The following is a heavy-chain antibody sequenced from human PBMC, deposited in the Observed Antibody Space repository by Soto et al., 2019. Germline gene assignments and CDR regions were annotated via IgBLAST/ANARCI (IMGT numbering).Heavy chain of an antibody. Sequence: QVQLQESGPGLVKPSETLSLTCTVSGGSISSYYWSWIRQPPGKGLEWIGYIYYSGSTNYNPSLKSRVTISVDTSKNQFSLKLSSVTAADTAVYYCARRSYSSSSLGGKDYYYYYMDVWGKGTTVTVSS. CDR2: IYYSGST. J-gene: IGHJ6*03. D-gene: IGHD6-6*01. V-gene: IGHV4-59*01. CDR1: GGSISSYY. CDR3: ARRSYSSSSLGGKDYYYYYMDV.